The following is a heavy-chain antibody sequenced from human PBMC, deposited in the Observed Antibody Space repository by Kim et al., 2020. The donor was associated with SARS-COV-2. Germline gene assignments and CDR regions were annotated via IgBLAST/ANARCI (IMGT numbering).Heavy chain of an antibody. Sequence: YADSVKGRFTISRDNSKKTLYLQMNSLRVEDTAVYYCAKEPWGGVGVSYDYWGQGTLVTVSS. D-gene: IGHD3-10*01. V-gene: IGHV3-23*01. CDR3: AKEPWGGVGVSYDY. J-gene: IGHJ4*02.